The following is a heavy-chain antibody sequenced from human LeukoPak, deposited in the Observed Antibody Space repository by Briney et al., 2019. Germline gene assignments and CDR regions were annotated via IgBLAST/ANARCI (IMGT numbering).Heavy chain of an antibody. Sequence: SETLSLTCAVYGGFFSGYYWSWIRQPPGKGLEWIGEINHSGSTNYNPSLKSRVTISVDTSKNQFSLKLSSVTAADTAVYYCARGEAFSAPSSSVNYYYYMDVWGKGTTVTVSS. CDR1: GGFFSGYY. V-gene: IGHV4-34*01. D-gene: IGHD6-6*01. CDR3: ARGEAFSAPSSSVNYYYYMDV. CDR2: INHSGST. J-gene: IGHJ6*03.